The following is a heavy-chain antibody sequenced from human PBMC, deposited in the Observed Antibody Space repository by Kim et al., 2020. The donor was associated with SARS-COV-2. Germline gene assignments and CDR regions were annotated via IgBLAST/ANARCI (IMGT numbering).Heavy chain of an antibody. D-gene: IGHD3-22*01. V-gene: IGHV3-33*01. CDR2: IWYDGSNK. Sequence: GGSLRLSCAASGFTFSSYGMHWVRQAPGKGLEWVAVIWYDGSNKYYADSVKGRFTISRDNSKNTLYLQMNSLRAEDTAVYYCAREKRDSSGPLHPANLDYWGQGTLVTVSS. J-gene: IGHJ4*02. CDR1: GFTFSSYG. CDR3: AREKRDSSGPLHPANLDY.